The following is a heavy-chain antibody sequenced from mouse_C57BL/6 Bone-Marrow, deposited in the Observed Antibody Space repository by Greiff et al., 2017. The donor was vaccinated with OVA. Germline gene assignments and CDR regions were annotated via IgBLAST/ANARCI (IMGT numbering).Heavy chain of an antibody. Sequence: VPLQQPGAELVRPGTSVQLSCNASGYTFTNYWMHWVKQRPGQGLEWIGVIAPSDSYINYHQKFNVRATLTVDTSSSTASMHLSSLTSEDSAVYDCANYGSRLYLHYWGQGTSLTVSS. CDR1: GYTFTNYW. D-gene: IGHD1-1*01. V-gene: IGHV1-59*01. J-gene: IGHJ2*02. CDR2: IAPSDSYI. CDR3: ANYGSRLYLHY.